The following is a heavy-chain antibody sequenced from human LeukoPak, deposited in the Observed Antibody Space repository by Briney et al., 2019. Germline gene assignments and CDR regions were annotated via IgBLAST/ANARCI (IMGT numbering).Heavy chain of an antibody. CDR3: ARGGLPARSWFDP. CDR2: INPSSGRT. D-gene: IGHD3/OR15-3a*01. Sequence: ASVKVSCKASGYTFTSYYMNWVRPAPGQGLEWMAIINPSSGRTTYAQKFQGRVTMTRDTSTSTVYMELTSLRSEDTAVFYCARGGLPARSWFDPWGQGTLVTVSS. V-gene: IGHV1-46*01. J-gene: IGHJ5*02. CDR1: GYTFTSYY.